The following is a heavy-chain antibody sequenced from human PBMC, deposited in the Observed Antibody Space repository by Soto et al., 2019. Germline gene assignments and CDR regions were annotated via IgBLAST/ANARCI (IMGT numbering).Heavy chain of an antibody. CDR3: ARDHLILPAHDFFYGSDL. D-gene: IGHD2-21*02. J-gene: IGHJ6*02. Sequence: GGSLRLSCEVSGFTFSMYSMSWVRQSPGKGLEWVAKIPQDGVDGHYADSVKGRFTISRDNGKNSLYLQLNNLRAEDTAVYYCARDHLILPAHDFFYGSDLWGRGATVTVSS. CDR2: IPQDGVDG. V-gene: IGHV3-7*03. CDR1: GFTFSMYS.